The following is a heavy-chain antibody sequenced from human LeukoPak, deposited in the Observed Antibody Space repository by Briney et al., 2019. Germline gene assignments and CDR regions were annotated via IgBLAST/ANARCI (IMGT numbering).Heavy chain of an antibody. D-gene: IGHD3-10*01. Sequence: GGSLRLSCAASGFIFRNYAMSWIRQAPGEGLGWVSAITDDGAISYYANSVKGRFTISRDNSENTLFLHMDSLRANDTAVYYCAKTGNPVWGKGTTVTVSS. J-gene: IGHJ6*04. CDR1: GFIFRNYA. CDR2: ITDDGAIS. CDR3: AKTGNPV. V-gene: IGHV3-23*01.